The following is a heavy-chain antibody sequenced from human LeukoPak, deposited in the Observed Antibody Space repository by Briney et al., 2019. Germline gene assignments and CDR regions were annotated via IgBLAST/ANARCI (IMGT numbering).Heavy chain of an antibody. D-gene: IGHD3-16*01. J-gene: IGHJ4*02. V-gene: IGHV1-8*03. CDR2: MNPNSGNT. Sequence: ASVKVSCKASGYTFTSYDINWVRQATGQGLEWMGWMNPNSGNTGYAQKFQGRVTITRNTSIGTAYMELSSLRSEDTAVYYCARVARKGDYFDYWGQGTLVTVSS. CDR1: GYTFTSYD. CDR3: ARVARKGDYFDY.